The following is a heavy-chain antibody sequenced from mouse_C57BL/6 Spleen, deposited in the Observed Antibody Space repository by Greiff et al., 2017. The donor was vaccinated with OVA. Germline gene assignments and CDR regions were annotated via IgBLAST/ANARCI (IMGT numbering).Heavy chain of an antibody. CDR2: IYPRSGNT. CDR1: GYTFTSYG. J-gene: IGHJ4*01. Sequence: QVHVKQSGAELARPGASVKLSCKASGYTFTSYGISWVKQRTGQGLEWIGEIYPRSGNTYYNEKFKGKATLTADKSSSTAYMELRSLTSEDSAVYFCARWADSSGTYYAMDYWGQGTSVTVSS. V-gene: IGHV1-81*01. D-gene: IGHD3-2*02. CDR3: ARWADSSGTYYAMDY.